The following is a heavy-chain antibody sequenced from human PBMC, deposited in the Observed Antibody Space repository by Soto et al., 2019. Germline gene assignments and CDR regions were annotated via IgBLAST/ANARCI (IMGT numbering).Heavy chain of an antibody. D-gene: IGHD1-7*01. Sequence: EVQLVESGGGLVHPGRSLRLSCVASGFRFDDHVMHWVRQRPGKGLEWVGHINLDGYSIGYGGSVRGRFTISRDNSKNTLYLQMNSLRAEDTAGYYCASERTGTADYWGQGTLVTVSS. CDR1: GFRFDDHV. CDR2: INLDGYSI. J-gene: IGHJ4*02. V-gene: IGHV3-9*01. CDR3: ASERTGTADY.